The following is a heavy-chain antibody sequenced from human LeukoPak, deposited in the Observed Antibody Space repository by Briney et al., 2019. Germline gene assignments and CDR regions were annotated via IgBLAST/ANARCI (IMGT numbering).Heavy chain of an antibody. V-gene: IGHV3-53*01. Sequence: GGSLRLSCAASGFTVSSNYMSWVRQAPGKGLEWVSVIYSGGSTYYADSVKGRFTISRDNSKNTLYLQMNSLRAEDTAVYYCARGTETKGVSLDPWGQGTLVTVSS. CDR2: IYSGGST. D-gene: IGHD2-8*01. CDR3: ARGTETKGVSLDP. CDR1: GFTVSSNY. J-gene: IGHJ5*02.